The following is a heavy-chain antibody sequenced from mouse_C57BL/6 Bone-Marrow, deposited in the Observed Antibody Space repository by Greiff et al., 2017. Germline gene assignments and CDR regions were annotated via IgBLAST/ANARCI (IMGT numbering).Heavy chain of an antibody. V-gene: IGHV1-76*01. CDR1: GYTFTDYY. CDR2: IYPGSGNT. Sequence: QVQLQQSGAELVRPGASVKLSCKASGYTFTDYYINWVKQRPGQGLEWIARIYPGSGNTYYNEKFKGKATLTAEKSSSTAYMQLSSLTSEDSAVYFCARHRYDSLWYLDVWGTGTTVTVSS. J-gene: IGHJ1*03. D-gene: IGHD2-12*01. CDR3: ARHRYDSLWYLDV.